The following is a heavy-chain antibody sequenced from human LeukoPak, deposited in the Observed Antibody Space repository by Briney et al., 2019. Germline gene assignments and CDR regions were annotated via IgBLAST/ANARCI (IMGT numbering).Heavy chain of an antibody. V-gene: IGHV4-59*01. Sequence: SETLSLTCTVSGGSLSSYYWSWIRQPPGKGLEWIGYIYYSGSTNYNPSLKSRVTISVDTSKNQFSLKLSSVTAADTAVYYCARVDPPSKSDYWGQGTLVTVSS. J-gene: IGHJ4*02. D-gene: IGHD2-2*03. CDR2: IYYSGST. CDR1: GGSLSSYY. CDR3: ARVDPPSKSDY.